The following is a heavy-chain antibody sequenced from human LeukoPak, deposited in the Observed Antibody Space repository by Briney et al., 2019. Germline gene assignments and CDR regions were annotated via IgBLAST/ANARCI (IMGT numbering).Heavy chain of an antibody. V-gene: IGHV3-7*01. CDR2: IKQDGSEK. D-gene: IGHD6-25*01. CDR3: ARGFQAGYYYYMDV. CDR1: GFTFSSYA. J-gene: IGHJ6*03. Sequence: GGSLRLSCAASGFTFSSYAMHWVRQAPGKGLEWVANIKQDGSEKYYVDSVKGRFTISRDNAKNSLYLQMNSLRAEDTAAYYCARGFQAGYYYYMDVWGKGTTVTVSS.